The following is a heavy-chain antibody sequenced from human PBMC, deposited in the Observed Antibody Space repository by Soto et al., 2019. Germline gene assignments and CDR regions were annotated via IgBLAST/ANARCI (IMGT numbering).Heavy chain of an antibody. Sequence: GASVKVSCKASGYTFTGYYMHWVRQAPGQGLEWMGWINPNSGGTNYAQKFQGWVTMTRDTSISTAYMELSRLRSDDTAVYYCARGVTRTIFGVVPTAEYFQHWGQGTLVTVSS. CDR1: GYTFTGYY. CDR2: INPNSGGT. CDR3: ARGVTRTIFGVVPTAEYFQH. J-gene: IGHJ1*01. V-gene: IGHV1-2*04. D-gene: IGHD3-3*01.